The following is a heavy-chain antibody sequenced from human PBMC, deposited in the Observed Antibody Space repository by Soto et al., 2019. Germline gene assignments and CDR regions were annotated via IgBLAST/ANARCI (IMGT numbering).Heavy chain of an antibody. D-gene: IGHD5-18*01. CDR1: WSSFSGSA. Sequence: ERSRRRSCAASWSSFSGSAMNWVRQASAKGLESVGRIRSKANSYATAYAASVKGRFTISRDDSKNTSYLQMNSLKTEDTSVHYSTSQHTDTAMVLLSWRQGTLVNVS. J-gene: IGHJ5*02. V-gene: IGHV3-73*01. CDR3: TSQHTDTAMVLLS. CDR2: IRSKANSYAT.